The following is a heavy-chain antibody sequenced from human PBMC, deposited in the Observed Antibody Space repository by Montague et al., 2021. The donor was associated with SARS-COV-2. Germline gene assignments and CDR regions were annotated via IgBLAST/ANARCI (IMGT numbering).Heavy chain of an antibody. J-gene: IGHJ4*02. CDR3: ARDSYAAGDY. CDR2: INGDGSAK. Sequence: SLRLSCAASGFSFSTDWMSWVRQAPGKGLEWVANINGDGSAKYYVDSVRGRFTISRDNANNSLYLQMNRLRAEDTAVYYCARDSYAAGDYWGQGTLVSVSS. D-gene: IGHD2-15*01. CDR1: GFSFSTDW. V-gene: IGHV3-7*03.